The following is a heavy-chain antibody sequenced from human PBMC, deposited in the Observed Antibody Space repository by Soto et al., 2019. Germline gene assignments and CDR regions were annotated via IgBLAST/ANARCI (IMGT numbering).Heavy chain of an antibody. Sequence: DVPLVESGGGSVQSGGSLRLSCAASGFPFSGSSMNWVRQAPGKGLEWVSYISSNSATIYYADSVRGRFTISRDNAKNSLYLQMNGLGDDDTAVYYCERPIRGWSFDLWGQGTLVTVSS. CDR3: ERPIRGWSFDL. V-gene: IGHV3-48*02. J-gene: IGHJ4*02. CDR1: GFPFSGSS. D-gene: IGHD3-10*01. CDR2: ISSNSATI.